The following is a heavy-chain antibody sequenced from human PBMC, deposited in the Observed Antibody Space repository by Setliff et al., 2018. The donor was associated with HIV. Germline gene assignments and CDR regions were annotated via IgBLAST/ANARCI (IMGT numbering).Heavy chain of an antibody. CDR2: INTETGNP. CDR3: ARVGSYWSTFDY. D-gene: IGHD2-8*02. J-gene: IGHJ4*02. V-gene: IGHV7-4-1*02. Sequence: ASVKVSCKASGYTFTTYGISWVRQAPGQGPEWMGWINTETGNPMYAQGFRGRLVFSLDISVNTAYLQINSLKTEDTAMYYCARVGSYWSTFDYWGQGALVTVSS. CDR1: GYTFTTYG.